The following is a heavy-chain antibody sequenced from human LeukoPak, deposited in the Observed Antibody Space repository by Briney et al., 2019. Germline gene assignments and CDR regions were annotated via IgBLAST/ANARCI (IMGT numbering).Heavy chain of an antibody. Sequence: PGGSLRLSCEASGFIFSSYGMYWVRQAPGKGPEWVAVIWYDGSNKYYADSVKGRFTISRDNSKNMLYLQMNSLRAEDTAVYYCARERAPSTVVTTADAFDIWGQGTMVTVSS. CDR3: ARERAPSTVVTTADAFDI. CDR2: IWYDGSNK. D-gene: IGHD4-17*01. J-gene: IGHJ3*02. V-gene: IGHV3-33*01. CDR1: GFIFSSYG.